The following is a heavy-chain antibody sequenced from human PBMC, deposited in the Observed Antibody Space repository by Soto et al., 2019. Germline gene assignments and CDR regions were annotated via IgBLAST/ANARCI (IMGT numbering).Heavy chain of an antibody. Sequence: LSLTCTVSGGSISSYYWSWIRQPPGKGLEWIGYIYYSGSTNYNPSLKSRVTISVDTSKNQFSLKLSSVTAADTAVYYCARDRWELLDNKAYNWFDPWGQGPLVTVSS. J-gene: IGHJ5*02. CDR3: ARDRWELLDNKAYNWFDP. CDR1: GGSISSYY. V-gene: IGHV4-59*01. D-gene: IGHD1-26*01. CDR2: IYYSGST.